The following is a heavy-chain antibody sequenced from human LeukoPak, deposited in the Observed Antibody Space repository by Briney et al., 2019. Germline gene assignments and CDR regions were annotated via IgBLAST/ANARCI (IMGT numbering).Heavy chain of an antibody. CDR1: GFTFSSYG. V-gene: IGHV3-49*04. CDR3: TRGGYGDYLPYYYYGMDV. Sequence: PGRSLRLSCAASGFTFSSYGMHWVRQAPGKGLEWVGFIRSKAYGGTTEYAASVKGRFTISRDDSKSIAYLQMNSLKTEDTAVYYCTRGGYGDYLPYYYYGMDVWGQGTTVTVSS. CDR2: IRSKAYGGTT. J-gene: IGHJ6*02. D-gene: IGHD4-17*01.